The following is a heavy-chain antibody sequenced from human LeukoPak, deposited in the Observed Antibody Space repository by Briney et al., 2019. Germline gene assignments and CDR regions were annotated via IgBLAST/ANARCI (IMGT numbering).Heavy chain of an antibody. Sequence: PGGSLRLSCAASGFTFSSYDMHWVRQATGKGLEWVSAIGTAGDTYYPGSVKGRFTISRENAKNSLYLQMNSLRAGDTAVYYCVKGVGDGYNYGDAFDIWGQGTMVTVSS. J-gene: IGHJ3*02. D-gene: IGHD5-24*01. V-gene: IGHV3-13*04. CDR3: VKGVGDGYNYGDAFDI. CDR2: IGTAGDT. CDR1: GFTFSSYD.